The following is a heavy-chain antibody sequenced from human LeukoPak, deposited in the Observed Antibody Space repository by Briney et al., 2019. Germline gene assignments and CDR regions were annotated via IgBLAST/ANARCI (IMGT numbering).Heavy chain of an antibody. D-gene: IGHD2-15*01. V-gene: IGHV3-23*01. J-gene: IGHJ4*01. CDR1: GFTFNSYA. Sequence: GGSLRLSCAASGFTFNSYAMSWGRQAPGKGLEWVSAISGSGGSTYYADSVKGRSTISRDNSKNTLYLQMNSLRAEDTAVYYCAKVEYCSGGSCYFFDYWGHGSLVTVSS. CDR2: ISGSGGST. CDR3: AKVEYCSGGSCYFFDY.